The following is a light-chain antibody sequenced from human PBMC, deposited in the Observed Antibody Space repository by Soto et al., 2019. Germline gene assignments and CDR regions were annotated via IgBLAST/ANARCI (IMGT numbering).Light chain of an antibody. J-gene: IGKJ2*01. CDR1: QTVDTNY. Sequence: EIVLMQSPGTLSLSPGERVTLSCRASQTVDTNYLAWYQQNPGQAPRLLIYSVSRRATGIPDRFSGSGSGTDFTLTISSLEPEDFAVYYCQLYGRSPRYTFGQGTKLEIK. CDR2: SVS. CDR3: QLYGRSPRYT. V-gene: IGKV3-20*01.